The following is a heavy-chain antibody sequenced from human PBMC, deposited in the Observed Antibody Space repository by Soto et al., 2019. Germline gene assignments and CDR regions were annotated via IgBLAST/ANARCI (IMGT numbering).Heavy chain of an antibody. J-gene: IGHJ5*02. CDR3: ARDLDSDCSGGSCST. CDR2: IYSGGST. V-gene: IGHV3-66*01. CDR1: GFTVSSNY. D-gene: IGHD2-15*01. Sequence: PGGSLRLSCAASGFTVSSNYMSWVRQAPGKGLEWVSVIYSGGSTYYADSVKGRFTISRDNSKNTLYLQMNSLRAEDTAVYYCARDLDSDCSGGSCSTWGQGTLVTVSS.